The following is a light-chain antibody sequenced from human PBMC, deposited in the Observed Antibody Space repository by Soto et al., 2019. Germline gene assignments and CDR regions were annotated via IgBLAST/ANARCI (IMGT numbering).Light chain of an antibody. CDR3: MQATQLPLS. Sequence: VMTQTPLSSLVALGQSASISCTSSQSLVHGDGNTYLSWLHLRPGQPARVLVYQISKRCSGVPDRFSGSGAGTDFTLQISRVEPEDAGMYYCMQATQLPLSFGGGTRVEIK. CDR1: QSLVHGDGNTY. V-gene: IGKV2-24*01. CDR2: QIS. J-gene: IGKJ4*01.